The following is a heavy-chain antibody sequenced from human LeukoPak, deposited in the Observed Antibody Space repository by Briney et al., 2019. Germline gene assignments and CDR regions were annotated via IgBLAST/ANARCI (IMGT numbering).Heavy chain of an antibody. V-gene: IGHV3-21*01. CDR3: ARAVHTDFDY. Sequence: KTGGSLRLSCAASGFTFSSCSMNWVRQAPGKGLEWVSSISSSSSYIYYADSVKGRFTISRDNAKNSLYLQMSSLRAEDTAVYYCARAVHTDFDYWGQGTLVTVSS. J-gene: IGHJ4*02. D-gene: IGHD2-21*01. CDR1: GFTFSSCS. CDR2: ISSSSSYI.